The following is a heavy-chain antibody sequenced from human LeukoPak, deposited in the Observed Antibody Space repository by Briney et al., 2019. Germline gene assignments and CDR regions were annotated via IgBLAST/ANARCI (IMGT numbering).Heavy chain of an antibody. Sequence: GGSLRLSCAASGFTFSSYGMHWVRQAPGKGREWVAFIRYDGSNKYYADSVKGRFTISRDNSKNTLYLQMNSLRAEDTAVYYCAKDHPPSQLLYRELDYWGQGTLVTVSS. CDR2: IRYDGSNK. J-gene: IGHJ4*02. V-gene: IGHV3-30*02. CDR1: GFTFSSYG. D-gene: IGHD2-2*02. CDR3: AKDHPPSQLLYRELDY.